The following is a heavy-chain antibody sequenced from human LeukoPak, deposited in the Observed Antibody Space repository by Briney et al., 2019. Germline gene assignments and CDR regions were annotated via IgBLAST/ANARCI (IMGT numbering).Heavy chain of an antibody. Sequence: GGSLRLSCGASRFSFSDYYMSWIRQVPGKGLAWVSRIDEFGSVTNSADSVQGRFSISRDNAKNALYLQMNSLRAEDTAVYYCVRDMFGGRDYWGQGTLVTVSS. J-gene: IGHJ4*02. CDR1: RFSFSDYY. CDR2: IDEFGSVT. D-gene: IGHD3-10*02. V-gene: IGHV3-74*01. CDR3: VRDMFGGRDY.